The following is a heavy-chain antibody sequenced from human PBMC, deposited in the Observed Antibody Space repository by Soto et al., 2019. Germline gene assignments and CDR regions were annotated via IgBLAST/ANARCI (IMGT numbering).Heavy chain of an antibody. D-gene: IGHD1-26*01. CDR1: GLIFSDYA. J-gene: IGHJ4*02. V-gene: IGHV3-23*01. CDR3: AKDRFGIVGPVDY. CDR2: ISGSGDKT. Sequence: GALRLSCAASGLIFSDYAMSWVRQAPGKGLECVACISGSGDKTFYADSVKGRFTISRDNSKNTVSLHMNSLRVDDTAVYFCAKDRFGIVGPVDYWGPGTLVTVSS.